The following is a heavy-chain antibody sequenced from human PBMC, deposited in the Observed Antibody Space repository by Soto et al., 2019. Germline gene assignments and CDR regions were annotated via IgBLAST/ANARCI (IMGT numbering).Heavy chain of an antibody. CDR1: GYTFSDYY. CDR3: GRGRSGQIVVFY. V-gene: IGHV1-2*02. Sequence: ASVKVSCKASGYTFSDYYIHWVRQAPGQGLEWMGWINPNSGGTKYAPKFQGGVTMTRDTSITTAYMELSRLRSGDTAVYYCGRGRSGQIVVFYWGQGTPVTVSS. J-gene: IGHJ4*02. D-gene: IGHD1-26*01. CDR2: INPNSGGT.